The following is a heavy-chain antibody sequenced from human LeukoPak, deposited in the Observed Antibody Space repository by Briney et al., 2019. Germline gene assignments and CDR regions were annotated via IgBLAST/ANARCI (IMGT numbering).Heavy chain of an antibody. CDR1: GYTFTGYY. D-gene: IGHD2-15*01. Sequence: ASVKVSCKASGYTFTGYYMHWVRQAPGQGLEWMGWINPNSGGTNYAQKFQGWVTMTRDTSISTAYMELSRLRSDDTAVYYCALFLGYCSGGSCQNGMGVWGQGTTVTVSS. CDR2: INPNSGGT. J-gene: IGHJ6*02. CDR3: ALFLGYCSGGSCQNGMGV. V-gene: IGHV1-2*04.